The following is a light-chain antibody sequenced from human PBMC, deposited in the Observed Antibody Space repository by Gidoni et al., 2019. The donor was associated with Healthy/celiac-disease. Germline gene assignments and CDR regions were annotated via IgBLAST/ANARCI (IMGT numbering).Light chain of an antibody. CDR1: SSNIGAGYD. CDR2: GNS. J-gene: IGLJ2*01. Sequence: QSVLTQPPSVSGAPGQRVTISCTGSSSNIGAGYDVPLYQQLPGTAPKLLIYGNSNRPSGVPDRFSGSKSGTSASLAITGLQAEDEADYYCQSYDSSTRVVFGGGTKLTVL. CDR3: QSYDSSTRVV. V-gene: IGLV1-40*01.